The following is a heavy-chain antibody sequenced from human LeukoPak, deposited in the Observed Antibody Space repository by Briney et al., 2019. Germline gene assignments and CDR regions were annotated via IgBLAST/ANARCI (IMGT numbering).Heavy chain of an antibody. J-gene: IGHJ6*02. V-gene: IGHV3-66*01. D-gene: IGHD5-12*01. CDR2: IYGGGIT. CDR1: GFTVTNNY. CDR3: ARVKSVATIDYGMDV. Sequence: GGSLRLSCAASGFTVTNNYMSWVRQAPGKGLEWVSVIYGGGITDFADSVKGRFTISRDNSKNTVSLQMSSLRAEDTAVYYCARVKSVATIDYGMDVWGQGTTVTVSS.